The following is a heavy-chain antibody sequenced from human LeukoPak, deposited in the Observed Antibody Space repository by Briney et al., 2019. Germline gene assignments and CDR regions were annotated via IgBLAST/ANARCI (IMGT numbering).Heavy chain of an antibody. CDR1: GGSISSYY. D-gene: IGHD5-18*01. CDR3: ARSVGGYSYYHLDY. V-gene: IGHV4-59*01. CDR2: IYSSGST. Sequence: SQTLSLTCTVSGGSISSYYWSWIRQSPGKGLEWIGHIYSSGSTNYNPSLKSRVTISIDTSKNQFSLKLSSVTAADTAVYYCARSVGGYSYYHLDYWGQGTLVTVSS. J-gene: IGHJ4*02.